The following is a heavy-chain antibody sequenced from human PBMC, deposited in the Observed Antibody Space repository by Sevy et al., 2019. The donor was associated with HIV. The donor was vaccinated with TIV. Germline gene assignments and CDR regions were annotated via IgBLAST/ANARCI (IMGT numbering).Heavy chain of an antibody. D-gene: IGHD2-8*01. J-gene: IGHJ4*02. Sequence: GGSLRLSCAASGFTFSRYSMSWVRQPPGKGLEWVSTLSFGCGEINYADSVKGRFTISRDNSKSSVYLQMNNLRPEDSAVYYCAREGCTKPHDYWGQGTLVTVSS. CDR1: GFTFSRYS. CDR3: AREGCTKPHDY. CDR2: LSFGCGEI. V-gene: IGHV3-23*01.